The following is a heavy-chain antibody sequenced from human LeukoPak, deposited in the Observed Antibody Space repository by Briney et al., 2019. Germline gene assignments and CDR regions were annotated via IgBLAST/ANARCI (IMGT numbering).Heavy chain of an antibody. D-gene: IGHD3-10*01. Sequence: GASVKVSCKASGYTFTTYSIHWVRQAPGQGLEWMAWINVGNGNTKYSQKFQGRVTFTTDTSASTAYMELSSLTSEDTAIYFCARDLIVYGSGSYFDYWGQGTLVTVSS. CDR1: GYTFTTYS. CDR3: ARDLIVYGSGSYFDY. CDR2: INVGNGNT. V-gene: IGHV1-3*01. J-gene: IGHJ4*02.